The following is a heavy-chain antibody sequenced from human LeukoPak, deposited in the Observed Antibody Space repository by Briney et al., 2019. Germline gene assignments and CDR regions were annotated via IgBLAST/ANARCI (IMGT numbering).Heavy chain of an antibody. CDR3: ARGGTYYPCIDY. V-gene: IGHV1-18*01. J-gene: IGHJ4*02. CDR2: VSAYNAKT. D-gene: IGHD1-26*01. Sequence: ASVRVSCKASGYTFTTSYINWVRQARGQGLEWLGWVSAYNAKTSYAQKFQGRVTSTTDSSTNTAYMDLTSLRSDDTAVYYCARGGTYYPCIDYWGQGTQVTVSS. CDR1: GYTFTTSY.